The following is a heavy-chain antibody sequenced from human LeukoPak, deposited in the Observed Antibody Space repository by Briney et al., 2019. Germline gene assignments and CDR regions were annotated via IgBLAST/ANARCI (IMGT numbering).Heavy chain of an antibody. D-gene: IGHD3-10*01. V-gene: IGHV3-30*04. CDR1: GFTFSSYA. CDR3: ARSSSGTHPDY. Sequence: GGSLRLSCAASGFTFSSYAMHWVRQAPGKGLEWVAVISYDGSNKYYADSVKGRFTISRDNSKNTLYLQMNSLRAEDTAVYYCARSSSGTHPDYWGQGTLVTVSS. CDR2: ISYDGSNK. J-gene: IGHJ4*02.